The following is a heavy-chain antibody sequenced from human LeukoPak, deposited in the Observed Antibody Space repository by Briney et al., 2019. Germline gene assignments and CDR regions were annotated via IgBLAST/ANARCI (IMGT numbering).Heavy chain of an antibody. CDR2: IWYDGSNK. CDR3: ARPGMGSSGWYDYYYYYGMDV. CDR1: GFTFSSYG. J-gene: IGHJ6*02. Sequence: PGGSLRLSCAASGFTFSSYGMHWVRQVPGKGLEWVAVIWYDGSNKYYADSVKGRFTISRDNSKNTLYLQMNSLRAEDTAVYYCARPGMGSSGWYDYYYYYGMDVWGQGTTVTVSS. V-gene: IGHV3-33*01. D-gene: IGHD6-19*01.